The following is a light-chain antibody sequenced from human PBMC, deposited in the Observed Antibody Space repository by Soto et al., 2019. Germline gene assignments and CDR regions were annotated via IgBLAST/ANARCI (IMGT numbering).Light chain of an antibody. CDR3: QQNYSIPIT. CDR2: AAS. V-gene: IGKV1-39*01. J-gene: IGKJ5*01. CDR1: QSISSY. Sequence: DIQMTQNPSSLSASVGDRVTITCRASQSISSYLNWYQQKPGKAPKLLIYAASSLKSGVPSRFSGSGSGTDFTLTITGLQPADFATYYCQQNYSIPITFGQGTRLEI.